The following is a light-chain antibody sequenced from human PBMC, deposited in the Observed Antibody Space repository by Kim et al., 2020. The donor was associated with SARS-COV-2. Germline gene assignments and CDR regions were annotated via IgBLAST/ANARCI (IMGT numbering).Light chain of an antibody. CDR2: QDS. CDR1: KLGDKY. V-gene: IGLV3-1*01. Sequence: SYELTQPPSVSVSPGQTASITCSGDKLGDKYACWYQQKPGQSPVLVIYQDSKRPSGIPERFSGSNSGNTATLTISGTQAMGEADYYCQAGDSSTVVFGGG. J-gene: IGLJ2*01. CDR3: QAGDSSTVV.